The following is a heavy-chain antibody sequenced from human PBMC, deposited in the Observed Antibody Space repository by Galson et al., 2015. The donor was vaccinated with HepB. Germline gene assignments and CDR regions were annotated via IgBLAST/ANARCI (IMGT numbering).Heavy chain of an antibody. D-gene: IGHD2-2*01. CDR3: ARDSCRKDTSCPYDWFDP. J-gene: IGHJ5*02. V-gene: IGHV3-21*01. CDR1: GFTFSSYS. Sequence: SLRLSCAASGFTFSSYSMNWVRQAPGKGLEWVSSISSSSSYIYYADSVKGRFTISRDNAKNSLYLQMNSLRAEDTAVYYCARDSCRKDTSCPYDWFDPWGQGTLVTVSS. CDR2: ISSSSSYI.